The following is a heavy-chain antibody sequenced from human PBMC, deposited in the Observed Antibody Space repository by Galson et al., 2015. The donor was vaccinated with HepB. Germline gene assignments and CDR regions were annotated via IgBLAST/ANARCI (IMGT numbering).Heavy chain of an antibody. CDR3: ASPYGSGSGFDC. J-gene: IGHJ4*02. V-gene: IGHV1-3*01. CDR2: INAGNGNT. D-gene: IGHD3-10*01. CDR1: GYTSTTYA. Sequence: SVKVTCKASGYTSTTYAIHWVRQAPGQRLEWMGWINAGNGNTKYSQKFQGRVTITRDTSASTAYMELSSLRSEDTALYHCASPYGSGSGFDCWGQGTLVTVSS.